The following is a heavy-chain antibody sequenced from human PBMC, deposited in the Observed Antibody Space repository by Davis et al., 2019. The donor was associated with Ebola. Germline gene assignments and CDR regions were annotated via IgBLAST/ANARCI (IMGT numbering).Heavy chain of an antibody. D-gene: IGHD3-3*01. J-gene: IGHJ6*02. Sequence: SETLSLTCAVYGGSFSGYYWSWIRQPPGKGLEWIGSIYYSGSTYYNPSLKSRVTISVDTSKNQFSLKLSSVTAADTAVYYCARHRGDTIFGVVSHYYYYGMDVWGQGTTVTVSS. CDR1: GGSFSGYY. CDR2: IYYSGST. CDR3: ARHRGDTIFGVVSHYYYYGMDV. V-gene: IGHV4-34*01.